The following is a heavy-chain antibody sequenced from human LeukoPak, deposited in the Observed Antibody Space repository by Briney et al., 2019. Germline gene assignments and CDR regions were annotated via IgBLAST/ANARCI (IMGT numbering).Heavy chain of an antibody. D-gene: IGHD2-15*01. CDR3: ARGGYCSGGSCPTPYWYFDL. CDR1: GGSISSYY. J-gene: IGHJ2*01. Sequence: SETLSLTCTVSGGSISSYYWSWIRQPPGKGLEWIGYIYYSGSTYYNPSLKSRVTISVDRSKNQFSLKLSSVTAADTAVYYCARGGYCSGGSCPTPYWYFDLWGRGTLVTVSS. V-gene: IGHV4-59*12. CDR2: IYYSGST.